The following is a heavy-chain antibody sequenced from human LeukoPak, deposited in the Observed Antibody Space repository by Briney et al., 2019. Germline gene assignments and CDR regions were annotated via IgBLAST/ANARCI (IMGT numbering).Heavy chain of an antibody. CDR1: GGTFSSYA. CDR2: IMPIFGTT. Sequence: GASVKVSCKASGGTFSSYAISWVRQAPGQGLEWMGGIMPIFGTTNYAQKFQDRVTFTADKSTSTASMELSSLRSEDTAVYYCARGVIQVRGVNNYWGQGTLVTVSS. CDR3: ARGVIQVRGVNNY. V-gene: IGHV1-69*06. D-gene: IGHD3-10*01. J-gene: IGHJ4*02.